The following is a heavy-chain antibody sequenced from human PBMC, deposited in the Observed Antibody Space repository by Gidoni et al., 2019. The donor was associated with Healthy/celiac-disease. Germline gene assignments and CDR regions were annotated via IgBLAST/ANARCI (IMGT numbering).Heavy chain of an antibody. D-gene: IGHD1-26*01. V-gene: IGHV3-30*18. CDR2: ISYDGSNK. J-gene: IGHJ4*02. Sequence: QVQLVESGGGVVQPGRSLRVSCAASGFTCSSYGMHWVRQAPGKGLEWVAVISYDGSNKYYADSVKGRFTISRDNSKNTLYLQMNSLRAEDTAVYYCAKDSFYERWELIGAIDYWGQGTLVTVSS. CDR1: GFTCSSYG. CDR3: AKDSFYERWELIGAIDY.